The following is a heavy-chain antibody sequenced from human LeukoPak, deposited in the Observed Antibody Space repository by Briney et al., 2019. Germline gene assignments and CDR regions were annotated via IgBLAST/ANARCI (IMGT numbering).Heavy chain of an antibody. Sequence: GGSLRLSCSASGFTFSTYAMHWVRQAPGKGLEYVSAISRNGGRTYYADSVKGRFTISRDNSKNTLYLQMISLRAEDTAVYYCANYGSVSYFAYWGQGTLVTVSS. J-gene: IGHJ4*02. D-gene: IGHD3-10*01. CDR3: ANYGSVSYFAY. CDR2: ISRNGGRT. V-gene: IGHV3-64*04. CDR1: GFTFSTYA.